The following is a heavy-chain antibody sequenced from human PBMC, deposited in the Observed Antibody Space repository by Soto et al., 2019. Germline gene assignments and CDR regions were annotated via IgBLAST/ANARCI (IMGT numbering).Heavy chain of an antibody. Sequence: GASVTVSCKASGGTFSSYAISWVRQAPGQGLEWMGGIIPIFGTANYAQKFQGRVTITADESTSTAYMELSSLRSEDTAVYYCARIAARRGRDYWGQGTLVTVSS. D-gene: IGHD6-6*01. V-gene: IGHV1-69*13. CDR3: ARIAARRGRDY. J-gene: IGHJ4*02. CDR2: IIPIFGTA. CDR1: GGTFSSYA.